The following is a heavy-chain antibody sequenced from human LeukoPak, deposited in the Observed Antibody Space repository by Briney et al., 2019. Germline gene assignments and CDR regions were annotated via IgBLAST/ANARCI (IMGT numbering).Heavy chain of an antibody. CDR2: IYYSGST. CDR3: ARQLRYFDWLLPPNFDG. V-gene: IGHV4-39*01. J-gene: IGHJ4*02. Sequence: KPSETLSLTCTVSGGSISSSSYYWRWIRQPPGKGLECFGCIYYSGSTYYNPSLTSRVTIPVDKSKNKFSLKLPAVTASDRALLFCARQLRYFDWLLPPNFDGWGQRTLVTVSS. CDR1: GGSISSSSYY. D-gene: IGHD3-9*01.